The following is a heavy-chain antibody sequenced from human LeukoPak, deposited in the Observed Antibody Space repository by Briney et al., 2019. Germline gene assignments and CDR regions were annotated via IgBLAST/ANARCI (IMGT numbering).Heavy chain of an antibody. J-gene: IGHJ3*02. CDR2: IYHSDST. V-gene: IGHV4-39*07. D-gene: IGHD3-10*01. CDR1: GGSVSSISYY. Sequence: SETLSLTCTVSGGSVSSISYYWGWIRQPPGKGLEWIGEIYHSDSTNYNPSLKSRVTISMDKSKNQFSLNLSSVTAADTAVYYCARGTSKGVLVYDIWGQGTMVTVSS. CDR3: ARGTSKGVLVYDI.